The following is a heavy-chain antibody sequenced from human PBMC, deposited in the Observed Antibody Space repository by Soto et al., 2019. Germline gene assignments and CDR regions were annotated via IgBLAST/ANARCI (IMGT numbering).Heavy chain of an antibody. CDR2: ISSSSNSI. J-gene: IGHJ4*02. V-gene: IGHV3-48*01. CDR1: GFTFSRYS. Sequence: GGSLRLSCAASGFTFSRYSMNWVRQAPGKGLEWVSHISSSSNSIYYADSVKGRFTISRDNARNTLYLQMNSLRADDTAVYYCAKDRLAGGFDYWGQGTLVTVSS. CDR3: AKDRLAGGFDY. D-gene: IGHD3-16*01.